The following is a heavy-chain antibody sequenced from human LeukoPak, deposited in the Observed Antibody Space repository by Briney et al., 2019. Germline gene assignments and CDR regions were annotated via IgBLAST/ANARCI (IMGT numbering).Heavy chain of an antibody. D-gene: IGHD3-16*02. CDR1: GGSISSSSYY. V-gene: IGHV4-39*07. Sequence: SETLSLTCTVSGGSISSSSYYWGWIRQPPGKGLEWIGSIYYSGSTYYNPSLKSRVTISVDTSKNQFSLKLSSVTAADTAVYYCARDQRSYDYVWGSYRYTGNFQHWGQGTLVTVSS. CDR2: IYYSGST. J-gene: IGHJ1*01. CDR3: ARDQRSYDYVWGSYRYTGNFQH.